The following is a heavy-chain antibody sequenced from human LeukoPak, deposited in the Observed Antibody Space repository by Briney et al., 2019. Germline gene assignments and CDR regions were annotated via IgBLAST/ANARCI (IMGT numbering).Heavy chain of an antibody. CDR3: AKVSSGWYAAAFDY. D-gene: IGHD6-19*01. Sequence: TGGSLRLSCAASGFTFSSYAMSWARQAPGKGLEWVSAISGSGGSTYYADSVKGRFTISRDNSKNTLYLQMNSLRAEDTAVYYCAKVSSGWYAAAFDYWGQGTLVTVSS. CDR1: GFTFSSYA. CDR2: ISGSGGST. J-gene: IGHJ4*02. V-gene: IGHV3-23*01.